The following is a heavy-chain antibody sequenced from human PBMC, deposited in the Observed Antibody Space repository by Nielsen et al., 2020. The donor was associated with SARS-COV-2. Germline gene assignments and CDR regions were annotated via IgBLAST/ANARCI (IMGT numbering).Heavy chain of an antibody. V-gene: IGHV3-30*02. CDR1: GFTFSSYG. Sequence: GGSLRLSCAASGFTFSSYGMHWVRQAPGKGLEWVAVIWYDGSNKYYADSLTGRFTVSRDTSKNTVYLQMNSLSVEDTAVYHCAKRRAVFMLTFGGEGAMDVWGQGTTVSVSS. CDR2: IWYDGSNK. CDR3: AKRRAVFMLTFGGEGAMDV. J-gene: IGHJ6*02. D-gene: IGHD3-16*01.